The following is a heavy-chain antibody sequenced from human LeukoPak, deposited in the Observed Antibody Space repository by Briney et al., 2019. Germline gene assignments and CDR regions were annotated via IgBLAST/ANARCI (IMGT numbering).Heavy chain of an antibody. Sequence: GESLKISWKGSGYSITSYWIAWVRQMPGKGLEWMGMIYPADSDIRYSPSFQGQVTISADKSISTAYLQWSSLKASDTAMYYCARQEYCSGGSCYTWFDPWGQGTLVTVSS. CDR2: IYPADSDI. J-gene: IGHJ5*02. V-gene: IGHV5-51*01. CDR1: GYSITSYW. CDR3: ARQEYCSGGSCYTWFDP. D-gene: IGHD2-15*01.